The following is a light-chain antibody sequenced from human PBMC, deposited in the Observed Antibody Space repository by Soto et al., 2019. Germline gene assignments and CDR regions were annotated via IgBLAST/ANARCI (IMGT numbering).Light chain of an antibody. V-gene: IGKV1-27*01. CDR1: QGIRNY. Sequence: DIQMTQSPSSLSASVGDRVTITCRASQGIRNYLAWYQQKPGKVPKLLIYAASTLQSGVPSRFSGSGSGTDFTLTISSLQPEDVATYYCQKYNHAAHTFGGGTKVEI. J-gene: IGKJ4*01. CDR2: AAS. CDR3: QKYNHAAHT.